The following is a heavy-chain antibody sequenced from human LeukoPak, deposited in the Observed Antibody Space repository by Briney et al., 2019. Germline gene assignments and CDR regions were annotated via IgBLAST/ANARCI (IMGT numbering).Heavy chain of an antibody. J-gene: IGHJ4*02. CDR3: ARELDSTTGTAHFVY. Sequence: SVKVSCKASGGTFSSYAISWVRQAPGQGLEWMGGIIPIFGTANYAQKFQGRVTITADESTSTAYMELSSLRSEDTAVYYCARELDSTTGTAHFVYWGQGTLVTVSS. V-gene: IGHV1-69*13. CDR1: GGTFSSYA. CDR2: IIPIFGTA. D-gene: IGHD1-1*01.